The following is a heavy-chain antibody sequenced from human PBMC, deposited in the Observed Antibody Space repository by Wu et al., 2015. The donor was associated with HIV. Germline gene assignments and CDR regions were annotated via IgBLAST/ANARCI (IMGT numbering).Heavy chain of an antibody. CDR2: INPRTGDT. CDR3: VRQYYFDSSGYYGGFDI. Sequence: QVRLVQSGAELQKPGASVKVSCKSSGYPFIDYYIHWVRQAPGQGLEWMGWINPRTGDTNYAQKFQGRVTMTRDTSISTVYMELSGLRSDDTAVYYCVRQYYFDSSGYYGGFDIWGQGTMVTVSS. CDR1: GYPFIDYY. V-gene: IGHV1-2*02. J-gene: IGHJ3*02. D-gene: IGHD3-22*01.